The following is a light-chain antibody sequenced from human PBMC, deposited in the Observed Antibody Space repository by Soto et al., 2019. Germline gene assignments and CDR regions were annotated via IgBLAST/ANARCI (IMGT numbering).Light chain of an antibody. J-gene: IGLJ1*01. CDR1: SSNIGSNT. CDR3: AAWDDSLNGYV. V-gene: IGLV1-44*01. Sequence: QSALTQPPSASGIPGQRGTISCSGSSSNIGSNTVNWYQQLLGTAPKLLIYSNNQRPSGVPDRFSGSKSGTSASLAISGLQSEDEADYYCAAWDDSLNGYVFGTGTKVTVL. CDR2: SNN.